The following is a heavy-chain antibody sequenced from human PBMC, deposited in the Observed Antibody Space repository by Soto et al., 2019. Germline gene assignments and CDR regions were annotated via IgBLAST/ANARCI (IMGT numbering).Heavy chain of an antibody. CDR2: IDWDDDK. CDR3: ARMRYFGWLSLPGWFDP. D-gene: IGHD3-9*01. CDR1: GFSLSTSGMC. J-gene: IGHJ5*02. Sequence: ASGPTLVNPTQTLTLTCTFSGFSLSTSGMCVSWIRQPPGKALEWLALIDWDDDKYYSTSLKTRLTIYKDTSKNQVVLTMTNMDPVDTATYYCARMRYFGWLSLPGWFDPWGQGTLVTVSS. V-gene: IGHV2-70*01.